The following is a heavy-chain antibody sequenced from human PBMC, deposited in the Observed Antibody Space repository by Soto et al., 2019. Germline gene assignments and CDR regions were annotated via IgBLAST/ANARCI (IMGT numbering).Heavy chain of an antibody. CDR1: GFPFSSFG. D-gene: IGHD1-1*01. J-gene: IGHJ6*02. Sequence: XGSLILSCFVSGFPFSSFGMHWVRQAPGKGLEWVSSISNDGSNQHYADSVKGRFTISRDNSKNTVYLQLNSLRGEDTAVYYCSRSRPTGRRDYYYYGMDVWGQGTPVTVSS. CDR2: ISNDGSNQ. V-gene: IGHV3-30*03. CDR3: SRSRPTGRRDYYYYGMDV.